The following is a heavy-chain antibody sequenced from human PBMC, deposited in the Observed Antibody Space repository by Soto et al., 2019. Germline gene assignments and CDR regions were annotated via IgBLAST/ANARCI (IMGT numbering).Heavy chain of an antibody. J-gene: IGHJ6*02. CDR2: IYHSGST. V-gene: IGHV4-4*02. D-gene: IGHD6-6*01. Sequence: SETLSLTCAVSGGSISSSNWWSWVRQPPGKGLEWIGEIYHSGSTNYNPSLKSRVTISVHKSKNQFSLKLSSVTAADTAVYYCASARSSSSKYYYYYYGMDVWGQGTTVPS. CDR3: ASARSSSSKYYYYYYGMDV. CDR1: GGSISSSNW.